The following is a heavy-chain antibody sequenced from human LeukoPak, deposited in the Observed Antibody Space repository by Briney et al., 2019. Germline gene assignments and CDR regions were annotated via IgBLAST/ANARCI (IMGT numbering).Heavy chain of an antibody. D-gene: IGHD3-22*01. CDR3: ARVAHDSSGYTMDY. CDR2: IYYSGST. Sequence: SETLSLTCTVSGGSISSGGYYWSWIRQLPGKGLEWIGYIYYSGSTYYNPSLKSRVTISLDTSKNQFSLKLSSVTAADTAVYYCARVAHDSSGYTMDYWGQGTLVTVSS. CDR1: GGSISSGGYY. J-gene: IGHJ4*02. V-gene: IGHV4-31*03.